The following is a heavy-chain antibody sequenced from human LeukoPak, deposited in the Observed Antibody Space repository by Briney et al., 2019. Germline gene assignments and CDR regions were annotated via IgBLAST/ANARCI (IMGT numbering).Heavy chain of an antibody. CDR3: ARGPDSGSYYAWFDT. CDR1: GGSITGYY. D-gene: IGHD1-26*01. Sequence: SETLSLTCAVYGGSITGYYWSWIRQPPGKGLEWIGEINHSGSTNYNPSLMSRVTISVDTSKNQFYLRLSSVTAADTAVYYCARGPDSGSYYAWFDTWGQGTLVTVSS. CDR2: INHSGST. J-gene: IGHJ5*02. V-gene: IGHV4-34*01.